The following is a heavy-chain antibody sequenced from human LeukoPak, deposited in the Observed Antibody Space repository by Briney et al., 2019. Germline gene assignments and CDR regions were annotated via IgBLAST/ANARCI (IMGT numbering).Heavy chain of an antibody. J-gene: IGHJ4*02. CDR2: ISGSGGST. CDR3: AKDGVCSRTSCYVGGLDY. D-gene: IGHD2-2*01. CDR1: GFTFSSYA. V-gene: IGHV3-23*01. Sequence: PGGSLRLSCAASGFTFSSYAMSWVRQAPGKGLEWVSAISGSGGSTYYADSVKGRFTISRDNSKNTLYLQMNSLRAEDTAVYYCAKDGVCSRTSCYVGGLDYWGQGTLVTVSS.